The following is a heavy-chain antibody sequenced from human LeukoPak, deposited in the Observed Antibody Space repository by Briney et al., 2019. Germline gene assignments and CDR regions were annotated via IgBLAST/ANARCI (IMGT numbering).Heavy chain of an antibody. Sequence: ASVKVSCKASGYTFTTYDINWVRQATGQGLEWMGWMNPDSGNTGYAQKFQGRVTITRSTSISTAYMELSSLRSEDTAVYYCARLSYTGDAFDIWGQGTMVTVSS. V-gene: IGHV1-8*03. CDR3: ARLSYTGDAFDI. CDR1: GYTFTTYD. CDR2: MNPDSGNT. D-gene: IGHD3-16*02. J-gene: IGHJ3*02.